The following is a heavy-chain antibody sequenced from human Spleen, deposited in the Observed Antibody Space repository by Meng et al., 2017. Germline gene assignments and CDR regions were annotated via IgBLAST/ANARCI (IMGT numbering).Heavy chain of an antibody. Sequence: HVARQLPGPELGKPTQTLSPTSTVSGGSISSGGYYWRWIRQHPGKGLEWIGYIYYSVSTYSNPSLKSRVTISIDTSKNQFSLTLSSVTAADTAVYYCARDPPRGYGAFDIWGQGTMVTVSS. V-gene: IGHV4-31*03. D-gene: IGHD3-10*01. CDR2: IYYSVST. CDR1: GGSISSGGYY. CDR3: ARDPPRGYGAFDI. J-gene: IGHJ3*02.